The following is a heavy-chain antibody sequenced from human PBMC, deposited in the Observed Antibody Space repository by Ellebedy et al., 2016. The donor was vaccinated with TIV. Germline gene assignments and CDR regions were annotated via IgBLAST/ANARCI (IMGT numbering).Heavy chain of an antibody. CDR3: ARAIYCSSTSCYAGIFSDPNIFDY. Sequence: AASVKVSCKASGGTFSSYAISWVRQAPGQGLEWMGRIIPILGIANYAQKFQGRVTITADKSTSTAYMELRSLRSEDTAVYYCARAIYCSSTSCYAGIFSDPNIFDYWGQGTLVTVSS. CDR1: GGTFSSYA. J-gene: IGHJ4*02. CDR2: IIPILGIA. V-gene: IGHV1-69*04. D-gene: IGHD2-2*01.